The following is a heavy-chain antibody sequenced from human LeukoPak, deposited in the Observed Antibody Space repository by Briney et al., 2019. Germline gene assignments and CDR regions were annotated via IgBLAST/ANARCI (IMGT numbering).Heavy chain of an antibody. CDR1: GFTLTNFD. CDR2: MNSNTGNT. J-gene: IGHJ2*01. D-gene: IGHD3-22*01. CDR3: ARGSRGSSGPWSWYLDL. V-gene: IGHV1-8*01. Sequence: ASVKVSCKASGFTLTNFDINWVRQATGQGLEWMGWMNSNTGNTGYAQEFQGRVTMTRDTSIGTAYMELTNLRSEDTAVSYCARGSRGSSGPWSWYLDLWGRGTLVTASS.